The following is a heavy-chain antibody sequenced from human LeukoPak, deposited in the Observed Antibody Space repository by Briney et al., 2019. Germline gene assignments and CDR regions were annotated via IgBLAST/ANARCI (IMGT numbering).Heavy chain of an antibody. CDR2: ISGSGGST. CDR3: AGATAPFSYYYYMDV. J-gene: IGHJ6*03. CDR1: GLAFSSYA. Sequence: GGSLRLSCAASGLAFSSYAMSWVRQAPGKGREWVSGISGSGGSTYYADSVKGRFTISRDNSKNTLFLQMNSLRAEDTAVYYCAGATAPFSYYYYMDVWGKGTTVTVSS. V-gene: IGHV3-23*01. D-gene: IGHD1-26*01.